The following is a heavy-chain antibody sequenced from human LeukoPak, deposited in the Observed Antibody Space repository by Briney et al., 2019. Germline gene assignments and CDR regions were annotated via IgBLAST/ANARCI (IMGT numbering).Heavy chain of an antibody. V-gene: IGHV3-23*01. J-gene: IGHJ6*04. Sequence: GGSLRLSCAASGFTFATYAMSWVRQAPGKGLEWVSRISGSGGITFYGDSVKGRFSISRDNAKNTVYLQMNSLRVEDTAVYYCAKDPSPVVWGKGTTVTVSS. CDR2: ISGSGGIT. CDR1: GFTFATYA. CDR3: AKDPSPVV.